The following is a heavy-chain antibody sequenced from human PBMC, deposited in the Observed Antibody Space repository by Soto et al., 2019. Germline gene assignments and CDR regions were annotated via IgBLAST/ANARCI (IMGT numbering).Heavy chain of an antibody. CDR1: GYTFASYA. CDR3: ASDPPPPDY. J-gene: IGHJ4*02. CDR2: ISAYNGNT. Sequence: QVQLVQSGAEVKKPGASVKVSCKTSGYTFASYAISWMRQAPGQGLEWMGWISAYNGNTNYAQKLQGRVTMTTDTSTSTAYMELRSLSSADTAVYYCASDPPPPDYWGQGTLVTVSS. V-gene: IGHV1-18*01.